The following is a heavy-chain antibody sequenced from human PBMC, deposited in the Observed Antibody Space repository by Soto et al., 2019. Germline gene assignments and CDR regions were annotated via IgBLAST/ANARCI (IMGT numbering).Heavy chain of an antibody. Sequence: PGGSLRLSCAASGFTFSSYGMHWVRQAPGKGLEWVAIIWYDGSNKYYADSVKGRFTISRDNSKSTPYLQMNSLRAEDTAVYYCARAALVPRSSNSFPSKYYGMHVGGQESTVTFPS. D-gene: IGHD2-15*01. J-gene: IGHJ6*02. CDR2: IWYDGSNK. CDR3: ARAALVPRSSNSFPSKYYGMHV. V-gene: IGHV3-33*01. CDR1: GFTFSSYG.